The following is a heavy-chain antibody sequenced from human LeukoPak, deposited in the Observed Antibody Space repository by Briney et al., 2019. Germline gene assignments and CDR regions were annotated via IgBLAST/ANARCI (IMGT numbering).Heavy chain of an antibody. V-gene: IGHV3-33*01. CDR2: IWYDGSNK. CDR1: GFTFSSYG. CDR3: ARSQQLVSSYYYYYGMDV. Sequence: PGGSLRLSCAASGFTFSSYGMHWVRQAPGKGLEWVAVIWYDGSNKYYADSVKGRFTISRDNSKNTLYLQMNSLRAEDTAVYYCARSQQLVSSYYYYYGMDVWGQGTTVTVSS. D-gene: IGHD6-13*01. J-gene: IGHJ6*02.